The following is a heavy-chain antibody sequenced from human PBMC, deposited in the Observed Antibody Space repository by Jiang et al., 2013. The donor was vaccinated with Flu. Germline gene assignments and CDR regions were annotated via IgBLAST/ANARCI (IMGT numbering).Heavy chain of an antibody. CDR2: IYTGGST. CDR3: ARDTNYGDYLSS. J-gene: IGHJ5*02. V-gene: IGHV3-53*01. CDR1: GFTVSKNY. D-gene: IGHD4-17*01. Sequence: EVQLVESGGGLIQPGGSLRLSCAASGFTVSKNYMTWIRQAPGKGLEWVSIIYTGGSTYYADSVKGRFTISRDNSKNMVFLQMDSLRVEDTAVYYCARDTNYGDYLSSWGQGTLVTVST.